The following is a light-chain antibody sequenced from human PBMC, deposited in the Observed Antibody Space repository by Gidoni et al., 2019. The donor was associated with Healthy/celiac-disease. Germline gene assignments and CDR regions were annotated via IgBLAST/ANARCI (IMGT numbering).Light chain of an antibody. Sequence: DIQMPPSPSSLSASVGDRVTITCRASQSISSYLNWYQQKPGKAPKLLIYAASSLQSGVPSRFSGSGSGTDFTLTISSLQPEDFATYYCQQSYSTPGVTFXPXTKVDIK. CDR1: QSISSY. J-gene: IGKJ3*01. CDR2: AAS. CDR3: QQSYSTPGVT. V-gene: IGKV1-39*01.